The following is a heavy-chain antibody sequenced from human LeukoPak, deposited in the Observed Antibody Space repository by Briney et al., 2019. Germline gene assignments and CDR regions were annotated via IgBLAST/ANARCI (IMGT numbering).Heavy chain of an antibody. CDR2: INHSGST. V-gene: IGHV4-38-2*02. Sequence: SETLSLTCTVSGYSISTGYYWDWIRQPPGKGLEWIGEINHSGSTNYNPSLKSRVTISVVTSKNQFSLKLSSVTAADTAVYYCARQYRYSYGYGGVRFDPWGQGTLVTVSS. J-gene: IGHJ5*02. CDR1: GYSISTGYY. CDR3: ARQYRYSYGYGGVRFDP. D-gene: IGHD5-18*01.